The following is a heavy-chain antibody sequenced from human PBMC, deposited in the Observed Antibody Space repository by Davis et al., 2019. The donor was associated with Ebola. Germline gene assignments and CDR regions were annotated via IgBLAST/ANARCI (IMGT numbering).Heavy chain of an antibody. J-gene: IGHJ4*02. CDR2: IKEEGSEQ. Sequence: GGSLRLSCAASGFTFSTYAMSWVRQAPGKGLEWVANIKEEGSEQYYVDSVKGRFTISRDNAKNSLYLQMNSLRVEDTAVYYCARGIMKYYFEYWGQGSLVTVSP. CDR1: GFTFSTYA. D-gene: IGHD3-16*01. V-gene: IGHV3-7*01. CDR3: ARGIMKYYFEY.